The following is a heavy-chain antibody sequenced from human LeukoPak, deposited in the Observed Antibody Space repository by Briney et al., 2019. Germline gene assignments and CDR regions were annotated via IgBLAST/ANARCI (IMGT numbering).Heavy chain of an antibody. Sequence: SETLSLTCTVSGGSIRSTTYYWAWIRQPPGKGLEWIGSIYYSGATYYNPSLKSRVTISVDTSKNQFSLRLTSVTAADTAVYFCARELHGSGSLRDGGFDYWGQGTLVTVSS. CDR3: ARELHGSGSLRDGGFDY. V-gene: IGHV4-39*07. CDR1: GGSIRSTTYY. CDR2: IYYSGAT. D-gene: IGHD3-10*01. J-gene: IGHJ4*02.